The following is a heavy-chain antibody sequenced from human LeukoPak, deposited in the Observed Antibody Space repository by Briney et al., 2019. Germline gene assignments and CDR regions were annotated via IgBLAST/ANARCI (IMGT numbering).Heavy chain of an antibody. CDR3: AREGKNYYDSSGYYPDY. Sequence: PQTLSLTCTVSGGSISSGDYYWSWIRQPPGKGLEWIGYIYYSGSTYYNPSLKSRVTISVDTSKNQFSLKLSSVTAADTAVYYCAREGKNYYDSSGYYPDYWGQGTLVTVSS. CDR2: IYYSGST. J-gene: IGHJ4*02. CDR1: GGSISSGDYY. V-gene: IGHV4-30-4*01. D-gene: IGHD3-22*01.